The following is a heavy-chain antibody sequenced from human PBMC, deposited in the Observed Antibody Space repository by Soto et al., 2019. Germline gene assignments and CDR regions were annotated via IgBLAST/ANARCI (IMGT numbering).Heavy chain of an antibody. V-gene: IGHV1-18*04. CDR2: VSPYNGDT. J-gene: IGHJ6*02. Sequence: QVQLVQSGAEVKKPGASVKVSSKAFGYTFTTYGINWVRQAPGQGLEWMGWVSPYNGDTTYAQKVQGRVTMTTDTSTRTAYLELRSLRSDDTAVYYCAREVGHMDVWGQGTTVTVSS. CDR1: GYTFTTYG. CDR3: AREVGHMDV.